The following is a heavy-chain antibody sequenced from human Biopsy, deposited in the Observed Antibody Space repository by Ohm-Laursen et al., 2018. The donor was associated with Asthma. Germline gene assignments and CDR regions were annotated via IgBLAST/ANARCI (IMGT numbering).Heavy chain of an antibody. Sequence: SETLSLTCALNRGPFRGYVWAWIHQPPGKGLEWVGEIPQGGATTVNPSLKSRVTISMDPSKSQLYLSLRSLTAADTAVYYCARRAPPGIVVPPVGGGMDVWGQGTTVTVSS. D-gene: IGHD2-2*01. CDR3: ARRAPPGIVVPPVGGGMDV. J-gene: IGHJ6*02. V-gene: IGHV4-34*01. CDR1: RGPFRGYV. CDR2: IPQGGAT.